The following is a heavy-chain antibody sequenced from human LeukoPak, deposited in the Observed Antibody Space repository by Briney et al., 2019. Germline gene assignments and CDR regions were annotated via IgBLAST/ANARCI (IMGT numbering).Heavy chain of an antibody. J-gene: IGHJ4*02. CDR2: IWYDGSNK. CDR3: ARDSDEYCSSTSCYHRFDY. V-gene: IGHV3-33*01. Sequence: GRSLRLSCAASGFTFSSYGMHWVRQAPGKGLEWVAVIWYDGSNKYYADSVKGRFTISRDNSKNTLYLQMNSLRAEDTAVYYCARDSDEYCSSTSCYHRFDYWGQGTLVTVSS. D-gene: IGHD2-2*01. CDR1: GFTFSSYG.